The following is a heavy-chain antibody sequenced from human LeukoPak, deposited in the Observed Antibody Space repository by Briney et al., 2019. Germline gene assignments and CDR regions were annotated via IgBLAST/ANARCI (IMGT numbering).Heavy chain of an antibody. D-gene: IGHD6-6*01. V-gene: IGHV4-4*07. J-gene: IGHJ4*02. CDR1: GGSISSYY. CDR3: ARHALTYSSSLNPLDY. CDR2: IYTSGST. Sequence: SETLSLTCTVSGGSISSYYWSWIRQPAGKGLEWIGRIYTSGSTNYNPSLKSRVTISVDTSKNQFSLKLSSVTAADTAVYYCARHALTYSSSLNPLDYWGQGTLVTVSS.